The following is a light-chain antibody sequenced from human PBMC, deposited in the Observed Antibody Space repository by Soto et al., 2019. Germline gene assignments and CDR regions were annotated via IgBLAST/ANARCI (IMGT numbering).Light chain of an antibody. J-gene: IGLJ7*01. CDR2: GNS. CDR1: RSNIGAGYD. Sequence: QSVLTQPPSVAGAPVQRVTISCTGSRSNIGAGYDVHWYQQLPGTAPKLLIYGNSNRPSGVPDRFSGSKSGTSASLAITGLQADDEADYYCQSYDSSLSGAVFGGGTQLTVL. CDR3: QSYDSSLSGAV. V-gene: IGLV1-40*01.